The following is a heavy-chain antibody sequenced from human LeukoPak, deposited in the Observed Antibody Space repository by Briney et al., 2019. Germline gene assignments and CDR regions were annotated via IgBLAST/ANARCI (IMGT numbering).Heavy chain of an antibody. V-gene: IGHV1-69*13. CDR1: GGTFSSYA. J-gene: IGHJ4*02. CDR2: IIPIFGTA. D-gene: IGHD4-17*01. CDR3: ARGLLSYGAPSHFDY. Sequence: ASVKVSCKASGGTFSSYAISWVRQAPGQGLEWMGGIIPIFGTANYAQKFQGRVTITADESTSTAYMERSSLRSEDTAVYYCARGLLSYGAPSHFDYWGQGTLVTVSS.